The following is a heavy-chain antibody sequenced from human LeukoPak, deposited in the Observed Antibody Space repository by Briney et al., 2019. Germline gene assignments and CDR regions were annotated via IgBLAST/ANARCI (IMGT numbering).Heavy chain of an antibody. V-gene: IGHV4-61*02. J-gene: IGHJ4*02. Sequence: PSETLSLTCTVSGGSISSGSYYWSWIRQPAGKGLEWIGRINTSGSTNHNPSLKSRVTISVDTSKNQFSLKLSSVTAADTAGYYCARGSGSYENWGQGTLVTVSS. CDR3: ARGSGSYEN. CDR1: GGSISSGSYY. D-gene: IGHD1-26*01. CDR2: INTSGST.